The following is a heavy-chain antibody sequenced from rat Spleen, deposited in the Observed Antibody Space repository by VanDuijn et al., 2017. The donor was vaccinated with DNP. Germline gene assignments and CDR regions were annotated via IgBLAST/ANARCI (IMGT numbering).Heavy chain of an antibody. D-gene: IGHD1-4*01. J-gene: IGHJ4*01. CDR2: ISYDGGST. V-gene: IGHV5-20*01. Sequence: EVQLVESGGGLVQPGRSMKLSCAASGFTFSNYYMAWVRQAPTRGLEWVASISYDGGSTYYRDSVKGRFTISRDNAKSGLYRQIDSLRSEDTATYYCTTDPGTSYAMDAWGQGTSVTVST. CDR1: GFTFSNYY. CDR3: TTDPGTSYAMDA.